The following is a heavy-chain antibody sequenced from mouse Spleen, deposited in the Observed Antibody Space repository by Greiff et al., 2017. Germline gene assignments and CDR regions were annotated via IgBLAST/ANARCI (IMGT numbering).Heavy chain of an antibody. CDR1: GYTFTSYW. J-gene: IGHJ1*01. D-gene: IGHD2-14*01. Sequence: VQLQQPGAELVKPGASVKLSCKASGYTFTSYWMQWVKQRPGQGLEWIGEIDPSDSYTNYNQKFKGKATLTVDKPSSTAYMQLSSLTSEDSAVYYCARKNYRSWYFDVWGAGTTVTVSS. CDR3: ARKNYRSWYFDV. V-gene: IGHV1-50*01. CDR2: IDPSDSYT.